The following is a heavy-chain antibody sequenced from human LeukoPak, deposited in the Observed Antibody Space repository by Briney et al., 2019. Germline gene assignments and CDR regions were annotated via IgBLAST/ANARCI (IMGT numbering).Heavy chain of an antibody. V-gene: IGHV5-51*01. CDR1: GYSFTSYW. CDR2: IYPGDSDT. Sequence: GESLKISCKGSGYSFTSYWIGWVRQMPGKGLEWMGIIYPGDSDTRYSPSFQGQVTISADKSISTAYLQWSSLKASDTAMYYCARERAVAGTEPFMLYYGMDVWGQGTTVTVSS. J-gene: IGHJ6*02. D-gene: IGHD6-19*01. CDR3: ARERAVAGTEPFMLYYGMDV.